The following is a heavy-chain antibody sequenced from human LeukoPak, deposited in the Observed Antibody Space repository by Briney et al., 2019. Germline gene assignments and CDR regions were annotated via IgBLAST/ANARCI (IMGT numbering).Heavy chain of an antibody. Sequence: GGSLRLSCAASGFTFSSYWKSWVRQAPGKGLEWVANIKQDGSEKYYVDSVKGRFTISRDNAKNSLYLQMNSLRAEDTAVYYCARVWSPWGQGTLVTVSS. J-gene: IGHJ4*02. CDR3: ARVWSP. CDR1: GFTFSSYW. CDR2: IKQDGSEK. D-gene: IGHD2-21*01. V-gene: IGHV3-7*01.